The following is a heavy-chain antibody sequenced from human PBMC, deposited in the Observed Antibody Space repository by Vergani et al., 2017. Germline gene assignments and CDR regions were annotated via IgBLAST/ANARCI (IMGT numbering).Heavy chain of an antibody. Sequence: QVQLQQWGAGLLKPSETLSLTCAVYGGSFSGYYWSWIRQPAGKGLEWIGRIYTSGSTNYNPSLKSRVTISVDTSKNQFSLKLSSVTAADTAVYYCARERRFNRDGYPTVYSFDYWGQGTLVTVSS. D-gene: IGHD5-24*01. J-gene: IGHJ4*02. V-gene: IGHV4-59*10. CDR1: GGSFSGYY. CDR2: IYTSGST. CDR3: ARERRFNRDGYPTVYSFDY.